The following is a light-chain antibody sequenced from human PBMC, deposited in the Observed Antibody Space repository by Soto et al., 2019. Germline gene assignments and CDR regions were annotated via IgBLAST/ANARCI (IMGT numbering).Light chain of an antibody. V-gene: IGKV1-9*01. CDR3: QQVNWA. CDR1: QDISGY. Sequence: QLTQSPSSLSASVGDRVTITCRASQDISGYLAWYQQKPGKAPKALIYAASTLESGVPSRFSGSGSGTDFTLTISSLQPEDSATYYCQQVNWAFGQGTNVEIK. J-gene: IGKJ1*01. CDR2: AAS.